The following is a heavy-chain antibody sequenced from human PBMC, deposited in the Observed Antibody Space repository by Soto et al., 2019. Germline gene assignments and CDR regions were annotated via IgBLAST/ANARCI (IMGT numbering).Heavy chain of an antibody. CDR3: APHVSCSGGSCQYDAFAI. D-gene: IGHD2-15*01. Sequence: EVQVLESGGGLVQPGGSLRLSCEGSGFTVSSHAMTWIRQAPGKGPEWVSTITADGGTYYADSVKGRFAMSRDTSEKILYLQMNSRGAEDTAAYYCAPHVSCSGGSCQYDAFAIRGQGTMVTVSS. CDR2: ITADGGT. V-gene: IGHV3-23*01. CDR1: GFTVSSHA. J-gene: IGHJ3*02.